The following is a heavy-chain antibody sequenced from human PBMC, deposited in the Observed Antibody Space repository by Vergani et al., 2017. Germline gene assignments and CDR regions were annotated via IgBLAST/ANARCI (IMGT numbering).Heavy chain of an antibody. D-gene: IGHD2-2*01. V-gene: IGHV3-30*07. CDR1: GFSFGNYA. J-gene: IGHJ3*01. Sequence: QVKLEESGGGVVQPGRSLRLSCAASGFSFGNYAMHWVRQAPGKGLEWVSFVSTGTKSQSYAESVKGRFTISRDSAKNSLYLQMDSLRAEDTAVYYCAREYSSTSGRAFDFWGQGTKVPVSS. CDR3: AREYSSTSGRAFDF. CDR2: VSTGTKSQ.